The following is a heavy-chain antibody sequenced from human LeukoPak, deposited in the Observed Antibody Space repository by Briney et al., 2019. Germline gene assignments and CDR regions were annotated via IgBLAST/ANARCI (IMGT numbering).Heavy chain of an antibody. J-gene: IGHJ4*02. CDR3: ARDSLYGVVDY. V-gene: IGHV1-46*01. Sequence: GASVKVSCKTSGYTFTSHYIHWVRQAPGQGLEWMGIINPSGGSTSYAQKFQGRVTKTRDTSTSTVYMYLSSLRSEDTAVYYCARDSLYGVVDYWGQGTLVTVSS. CDR1: GYTFTSHY. D-gene: IGHD4-17*01. CDR2: INPSGGST.